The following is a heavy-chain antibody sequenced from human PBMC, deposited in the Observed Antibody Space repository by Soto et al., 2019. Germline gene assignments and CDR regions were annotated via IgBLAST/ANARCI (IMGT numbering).Heavy chain of an antibody. CDR1: CGSISSYSYY. CDR3: ASSNGAFDI. CDR2: IYYSGST. Sequence: AETLSLTCNVSCGSISSYSYYWVWIRQPPGKGLEWIGSIYYSGSTYYNPSLKSRVTISVDTSKNQFSLKLSSVTAADTAVYYCASSNGAFDIWGQGTMVTVSS. D-gene: IGHD2-8*01. J-gene: IGHJ3*02. V-gene: IGHV4-39*01.